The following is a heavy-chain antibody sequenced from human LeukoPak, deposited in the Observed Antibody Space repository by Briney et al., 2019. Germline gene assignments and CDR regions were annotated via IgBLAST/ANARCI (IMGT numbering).Heavy chain of an antibody. J-gene: IGHJ4*02. Sequence: ASVKVSCKASGYTFTGYYMQWVRQAPGQGLEWMGWINPNSGGTNYAQKFQGRVTMTRDTSISTAYMELSRLRSDDTAVYYCAIGYSSSWYPGYWGQGTLVTVSS. V-gene: IGHV1-2*02. D-gene: IGHD6-13*01. CDR1: GYTFTGYY. CDR2: INPNSGGT. CDR3: AIGYSSSWYPGY.